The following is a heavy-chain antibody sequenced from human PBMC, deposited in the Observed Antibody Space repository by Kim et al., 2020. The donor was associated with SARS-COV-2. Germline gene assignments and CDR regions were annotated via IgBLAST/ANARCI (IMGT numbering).Heavy chain of an antibody. J-gene: IGHJ4*02. CDR3: AKDSGRITMIVVVITGIDY. Sequence: GRFTISSDNYKNTLYLQMNSLRAEDTAVYYCAKDSGRITMIVVVITGIDYWGQGTLVTVSS. D-gene: IGHD3-22*01. V-gene: IGHV3-30*02.